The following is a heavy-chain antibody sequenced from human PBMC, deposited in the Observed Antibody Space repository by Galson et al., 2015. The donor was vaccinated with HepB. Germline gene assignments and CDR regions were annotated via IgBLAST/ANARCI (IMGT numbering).Heavy chain of an antibody. J-gene: IGHJ5*02. CDR3: ARLVGPPVVVVAATLRYPHNWFDP. Sequence: TVSGGSISSYYWSWIRQPPGKGLEWIGYIYYSGSTNYNPSLKSRVTISVDMSKNQFSLKLSSVTAADTAVYYCARLVGPPVVVVAATLRYPHNWFDPWGQGTLVTVSS. V-gene: IGHV4-59*08. CDR1: GGSISSYY. D-gene: IGHD2-15*01. CDR2: IYYSGST.